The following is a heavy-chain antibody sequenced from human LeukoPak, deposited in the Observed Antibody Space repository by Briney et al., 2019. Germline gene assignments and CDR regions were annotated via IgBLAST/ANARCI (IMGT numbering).Heavy chain of an antibody. V-gene: IGHV3-30*18. CDR3: AKDQGSSDGYYYYGMDV. J-gene: IGHJ6*02. CDR1: GFTFSSYG. CDR2: ISYDGSNK. D-gene: IGHD2-2*01. Sequence: GGSLRLSCAASGFTFSSYGMHWVRPAPGKGLEWVAVISYDGSNKYYADSVKGRFTISRDNSKNTLYLQMNSLRAEDTAVYYCAKDQGSSDGYYYYGMDVWGQGTTVTVSS.